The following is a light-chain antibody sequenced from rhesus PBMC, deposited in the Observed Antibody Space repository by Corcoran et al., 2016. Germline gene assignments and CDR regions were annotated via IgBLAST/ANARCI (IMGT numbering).Light chain of an antibody. CDR3: SSDEASDTHI. J-gene: IGLJ1*01. CDR2: KVN. CDR1: SSDIGRYNY. V-gene: IGLV2-11*01. Sequence: QSAPIQSPSVSGSLGQSVTISCTGPSSDIGRYNYVSWYQQQPGTPTKLMMYKVNMRPSGVSDRFSGSKSGNTASLTISGLQAEEEADYYCSSDEASDTHIFGAGTRITVL.